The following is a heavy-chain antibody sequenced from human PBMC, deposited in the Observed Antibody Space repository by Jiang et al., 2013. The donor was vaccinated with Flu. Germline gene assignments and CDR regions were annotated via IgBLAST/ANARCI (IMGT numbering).Heavy chain of an antibody. V-gene: IGHV4-39*07. Sequence: GLVKPSETLSLACTVSGGSVTSDTYYWVWIRQPPGKGLEWIGSIYYMGGTYYNPSLKSRVTISVDTSKNQFSLKLSSVTAADTAVYFCARAQKYSGFELPYFDYWGQGTLVTVSS. CDR1: GGSVTSDTYY. CDR3: ARAQKYSGFELPYFDY. J-gene: IGHJ4*02. D-gene: IGHD5-12*01. CDR2: IYYMGGT.